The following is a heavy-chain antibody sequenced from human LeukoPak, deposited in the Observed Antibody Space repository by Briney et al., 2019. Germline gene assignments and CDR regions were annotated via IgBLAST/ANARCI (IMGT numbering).Heavy chain of an antibody. J-gene: IGHJ4*02. V-gene: IGHV4-4*07. D-gene: IGHD1-14*01. Sequence: SETLSLTCTVSDDSIRSYYWTWIRQPAGKGLEWIGHLHTSGKTDYNPSLNSRVTMSLDTSKTQLSLRLSSVTAADTAAYYCAKDYSGAPGTLAYWGQGTLVTVSS. CDR3: AKDYSGAPGTLAY. CDR2: LHTSGKT. CDR1: DDSIRSYY.